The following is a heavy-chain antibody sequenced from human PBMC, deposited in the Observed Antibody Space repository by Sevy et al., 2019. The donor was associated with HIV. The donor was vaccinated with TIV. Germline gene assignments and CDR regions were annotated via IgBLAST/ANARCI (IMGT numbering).Heavy chain of an antibody. CDR2: VSDSGGAT. Sequence: GGSLRLSCGASGFTFSSYAMSWVRQAPGKGLEWVSTVSDSGGATYYADSVKGRFTISRDNSKNTLFLQMSSLRAEDAATYFCARNDYYHTIGGTGNFDYWGQGTLVTVSS. CDR1: GFTFSSYA. D-gene: IGHD3-22*01. V-gene: IGHV3-23*01. CDR3: ARNDYYHTIGGTGNFDY. J-gene: IGHJ4*02.